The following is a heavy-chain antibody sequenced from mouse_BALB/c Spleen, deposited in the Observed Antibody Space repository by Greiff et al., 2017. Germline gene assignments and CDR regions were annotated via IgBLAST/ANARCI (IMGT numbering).Heavy chain of an antibody. CDR3: ARRGYGSVMDY. CDR1: GFTFSSYT. CDR2: ISDGGSYT. Sequence: EVQRVESGGGLVKPGGSLKLSCAASGFTFSSYTMSWVRQTPEKRLEWVATISDGGSYTYYPDSVKGRFTISRDNAKNNLYLQMSSLKSEDTAMYYCARRGYGSVMDYWGQGTSVTVSS. J-gene: IGHJ4*01. V-gene: IGHV5-4*02. D-gene: IGHD1-1*01.